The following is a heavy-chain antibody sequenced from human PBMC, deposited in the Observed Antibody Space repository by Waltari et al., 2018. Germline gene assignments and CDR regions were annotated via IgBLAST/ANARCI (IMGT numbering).Heavy chain of an antibody. V-gene: IGHV2-5*01. D-gene: IGHD3-9*01. CDR1: GFSLSASGEG. J-gene: IGHJ1*01. CDR3: AHSLNPDYDVLTGAHSQYFQY. Sequence: QITLKESGLTLVKPTQTLTLTCTFSGFSLSASGEGVGWIRQSPGKAPEWLSSIYWNFETRYSPSLSGRVTLTNATSKNQVVLTVTNMDPMDTATYYCAHSLNPDYDVLTGAHSQYFQYWGQGTLVTVSS. CDR2: IYWNFET.